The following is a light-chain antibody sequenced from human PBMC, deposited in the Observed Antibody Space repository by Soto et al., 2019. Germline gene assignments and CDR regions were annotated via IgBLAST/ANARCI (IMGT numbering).Light chain of an antibody. Sequence: QSALTQPASVSGSPGQSITISCTGSSSDVGGYNYVSWYQHHPGKAPKLLIFEVSNRPSGVSHRFSGSKSGNTASLTISGLQAEDEATYYCSSYRATGTLLVFGGGTKLTVL. CDR1: SSDVGGYNY. V-gene: IGLV2-14*01. CDR2: EVS. CDR3: SSYRATGTLLV. J-gene: IGLJ2*01.